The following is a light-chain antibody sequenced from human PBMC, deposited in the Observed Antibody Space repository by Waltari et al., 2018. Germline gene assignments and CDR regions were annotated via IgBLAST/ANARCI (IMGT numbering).Light chain of an antibody. CDR1: SSDVGNYKL. J-gene: IGLJ2*01. CDR3: SSYAGSSKGV. CDR2: AVS. Sequence: PARPPPPSVPGLPGQSTPTPSLGPSSDVGNYKLVSWYQQHPGKAPKLMIYAVSKRPSGVSDRFSGSKSGDMASLTISGLQPEDEAEYFCSSYAGSSKGVFGGGTKVTVL. V-gene: IGLV2-23*02.